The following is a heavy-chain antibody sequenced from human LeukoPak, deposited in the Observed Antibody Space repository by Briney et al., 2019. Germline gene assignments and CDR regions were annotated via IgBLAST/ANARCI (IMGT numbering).Heavy chain of an antibody. J-gene: IGHJ4*02. V-gene: IGHV1-46*01. D-gene: IGHD4-17*01. CDR3: ARDGYGDIFFDY. CDR2: INPSGGST. Sequence: ASVKVSCKASVYTFTSYYMHWVRQAPGQGLEWMGIINPSGGSTSYAQKFQGRVTMTRDTSTSTVYMELSSLRSEDTAVYYCARDGYGDIFFDYWGQGTLVTVSS. CDR1: VYTFTSYY.